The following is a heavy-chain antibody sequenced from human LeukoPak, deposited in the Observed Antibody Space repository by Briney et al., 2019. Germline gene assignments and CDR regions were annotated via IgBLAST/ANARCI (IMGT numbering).Heavy chain of an antibody. CDR1: GGSFSDYY. V-gene: IGHV4-34*01. CDR3: ASFRRSYSSSWPLFQH. CDR2: INHSGST. Sequence: SETLSLTCAVYGGSFSDYYWSWIRQPPGKGLEWIGEINHSGSTNYNPSLKSRVTISVDTSKNQFSLKLSSVTAADTAVYYCASFRRSYSSSWPLFQHWGQGTLVTVSS. D-gene: IGHD6-13*01. J-gene: IGHJ1*01.